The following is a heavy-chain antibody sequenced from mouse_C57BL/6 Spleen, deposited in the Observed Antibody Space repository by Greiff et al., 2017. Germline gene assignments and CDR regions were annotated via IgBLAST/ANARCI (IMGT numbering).Heavy chain of an antibody. CDR1: GYTFTSYW. J-gene: IGHJ3*01. CDR3: ARNGPRGDEYWFAY. D-gene: IGHD3-3*01. V-gene: IGHV1-55*01. Sequence: QVQLQQPGAELVKPGASVKMSCTASGYTFTSYWINWVQQRPGQGLEWIGDIYPGSGSTNYNEKFKSKATLPVDTSSSTAYMQLSSLTSEDSAVYYCARNGPRGDEYWFAYWGQGTLVTVSA. CDR2: IYPGSGST.